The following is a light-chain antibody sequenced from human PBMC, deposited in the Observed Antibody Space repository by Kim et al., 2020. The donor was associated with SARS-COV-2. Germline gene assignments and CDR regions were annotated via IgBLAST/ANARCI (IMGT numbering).Light chain of an antibody. CDR2: DVN. CDR1: SSDIGAYNY. Sequence: QSVLTQPASVSGSPGQSITMSCTGTSSDIGAYNYVYWYQQHPDKAPKLIIYDVNKRHSGISNRFSGSKSGNTASLTISGLQADDEADYYCSSYTGSNTFTVVFGGGTQLTVL. CDR3: SSYTGSNTFTVV. J-gene: IGLJ3*02. V-gene: IGLV2-14*01.